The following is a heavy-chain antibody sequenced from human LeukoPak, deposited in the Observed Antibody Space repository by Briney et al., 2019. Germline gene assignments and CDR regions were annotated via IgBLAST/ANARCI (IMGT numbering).Heavy chain of an antibody. J-gene: IGHJ4*02. CDR1: GFTFSSYG. Sequence: QTGRSLRLSCAASGFTFSSYGMHWVRQAPGKGLEWAAVISYDGSNKYYADSVKGRFTISRDNSKNTLYLQMNSLRAEDTAVYYCAKELVLPHFDYWGQGTLVTVSS. V-gene: IGHV3-30*18. CDR3: AKELVLPHFDY. D-gene: IGHD6-6*01. CDR2: ISYDGSNK.